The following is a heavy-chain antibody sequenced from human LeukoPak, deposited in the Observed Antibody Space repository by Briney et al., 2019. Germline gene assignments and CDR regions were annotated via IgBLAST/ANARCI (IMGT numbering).Heavy chain of an antibody. D-gene: IGHD3-22*01. Sequence: ASVKVSCKASGYTFTNYGISLVRQAPGQGLEWMGWISAYNGNTNYAQKFQGRGAMTTDTSTSTAYMELRSLRSDDTAVYYCARDNYYDSSGYRYCFDYWGQGTLVTVSS. V-gene: IGHV1-18*01. J-gene: IGHJ4*02. CDR1: GYTFTNYG. CDR3: ARDNYYDSSGYRYCFDY. CDR2: ISAYNGNT.